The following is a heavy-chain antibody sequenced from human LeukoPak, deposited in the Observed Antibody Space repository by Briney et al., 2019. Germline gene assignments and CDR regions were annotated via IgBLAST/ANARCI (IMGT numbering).Heavy chain of an antibody. CDR1: GYTLTELS. Sequence: ASVKVSCKVSGYTLTELSMHWVRQAPGKGLEWMGGFDPEDGETIYAQKFQGRVTMTEDTSTDTAYMELSSLRSEDTAVYYCARRRIQLWLGYYYYYGMDVWGQGTTVTVSS. J-gene: IGHJ6*02. V-gene: IGHV1-24*01. D-gene: IGHD5-18*01. CDR2: FDPEDGET. CDR3: ARRRIQLWLGYYYYYGMDV.